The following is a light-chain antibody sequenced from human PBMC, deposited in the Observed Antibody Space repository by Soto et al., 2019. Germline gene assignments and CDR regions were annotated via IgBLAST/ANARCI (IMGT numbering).Light chain of an antibody. CDR1: SSDVGGYNE. J-gene: IGLJ2*01. CDR3: TSHAAGSTLI. CDR2: DVT. Sequence: QSVLTQPASLSGSPGQSTTISFTRTSSDVGGYNEVSWYQQRPGKAPKLMIYDVTNRPSGVSNRFSGSKSGNTASLTISGLQAEDDAYYYCTSHAAGSTLIFGGGTKVTVL. V-gene: IGLV2-14*03.